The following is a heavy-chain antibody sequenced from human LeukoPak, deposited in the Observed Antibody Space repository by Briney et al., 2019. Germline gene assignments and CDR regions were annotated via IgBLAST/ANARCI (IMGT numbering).Heavy chain of an antibody. CDR3: ARCTASCYANAFDV. CDR2: ISYDGSNK. CDR1: GFTFSSYG. Sequence: GRSLRLSCAASGFTFSSYGMHWVRQAPGKGLEWVAVISYDGSNKYYADSVKGRFTISRGNSKNTLYLQLNSLRPEDTAVYYCARCTASCYANAFDVWGQGTLLTVSS. J-gene: IGHJ3*01. D-gene: IGHD2-2*01. V-gene: IGHV3-30*03.